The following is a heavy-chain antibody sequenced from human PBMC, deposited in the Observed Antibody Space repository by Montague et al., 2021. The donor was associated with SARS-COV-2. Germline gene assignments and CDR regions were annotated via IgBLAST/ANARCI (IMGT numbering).Heavy chain of an antibody. J-gene: IGHJ4*02. V-gene: IGHV3-7*01. CDR1: GFTFSSYG. CDR2: INQDGSEK. CDR3: ARDYVPGEQRFDY. D-gene: IGHD1/OR15-1a*01. Sequence: SLRLSCAASGFTFSSYGMSWVRQAPGKGLEWVAYINQDGSEKYYVDSVKGRFTISRDNAKNSLYLQMNSLRAEDTAVYYCARDYVPGEQRFDYWGQGTMVTVSS.